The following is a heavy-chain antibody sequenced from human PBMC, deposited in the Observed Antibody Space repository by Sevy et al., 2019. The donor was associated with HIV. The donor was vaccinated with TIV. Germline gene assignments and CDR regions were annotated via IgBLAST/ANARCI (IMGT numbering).Heavy chain of an antibody. CDR3: ARGTYYYYYGMDV. V-gene: IGHV4-61*01. CDR2: IYYSGSA. CDR1: GGSVSSGSYY. J-gene: IGHJ6*02. Sequence: SETLSLTCTVSGGSVSSGSYYWSWIRQPPGKGLEWIGYIYYSGSANYNPSLKSRVTISVDTSKNQFSLKLSSVTAADTAVYYCARGTYYYYYGMDVWGQGTTVTVSS. D-gene: IGHD1-1*01.